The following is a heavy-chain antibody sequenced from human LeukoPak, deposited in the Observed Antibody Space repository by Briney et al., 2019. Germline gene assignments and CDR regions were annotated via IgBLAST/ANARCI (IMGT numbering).Heavy chain of an antibody. CDR1: GGSISSGGYY. V-gene: IGHV4-31*03. CDR3: ASSYPSSSWSRVSYYFDY. D-gene: IGHD6-13*01. J-gene: IGHJ4*02. Sequence: SQTLSLSCTVSGGSISSGGYYWSWIRQHPGKGLEWIGYIYYSGSTYYNPSLKSRVTISVDTSKNQFSLKLSSVTAADTAVYYCASSYPSSSWSRVSYYFDYWGQGTLVTVSS. CDR2: IYYSGST.